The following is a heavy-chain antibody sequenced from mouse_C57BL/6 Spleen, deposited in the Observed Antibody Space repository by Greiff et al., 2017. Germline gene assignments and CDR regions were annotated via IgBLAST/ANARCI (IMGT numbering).Heavy chain of an antibody. J-gene: IGHJ3*01. D-gene: IGHD2-1*01. CDR2: ISYDGSN. CDR1: GYSITSGYY. V-gene: IGHV3-6*01. Sequence: VQLQQSGPGLVKPSQSLSLTCSVTGYSITSGYYWNWIRQFPGNKLEWMGYISYDGSNNYNPSLKNRISITRDTSKNQFFLKLNSVTTEDTATYYCARRGLYYGFAYWGQGTLVTVSA. CDR3: ARRGLYYGFAY.